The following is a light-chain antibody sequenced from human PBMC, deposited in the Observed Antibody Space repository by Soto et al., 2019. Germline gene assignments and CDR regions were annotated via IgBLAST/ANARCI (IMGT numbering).Light chain of an antibody. V-gene: IGKV3-15*01. J-gene: IGKJ1*01. Sequence: EIVMTQSPATLSVSPGERATLSCRASQSVSNKLAWYQQKPGQAPRLLIYGASTRATGIPTRFSGSGSGTEFTLTISGLQSEDFALYYCQHYNNWPPWTFGQGTKVDIK. CDR3: QHYNNWPPWT. CDR2: GAS. CDR1: QSVSNK.